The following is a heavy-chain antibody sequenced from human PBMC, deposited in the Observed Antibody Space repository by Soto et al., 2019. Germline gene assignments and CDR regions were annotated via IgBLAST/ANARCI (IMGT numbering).Heavy chain of an antibody. Sequence: SETLSLTCTVSGGSISSSSYYWGWIRQPPGKGLEWIGSIYYSGSTYYNPSLKSRVTISVDTSKNQFSLKLSSVTAADTAVYYCAGGITIFGVVIGYWFDPWGQGTLVTVSS. CDR1: GGSISSSSYY. CDR2: IYYSGST. J-gene: IGHJ5*02. CDR3: AGGITIFGVVIGYWFDP. D-gene: IGHD3-3*01. V-gene: IGHV4-39*01.